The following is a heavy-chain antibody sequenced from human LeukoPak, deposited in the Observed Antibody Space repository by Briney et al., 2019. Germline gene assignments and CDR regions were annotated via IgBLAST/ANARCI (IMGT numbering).Heavy chain of an antibody. Sequence: SGTLSLTCAVSGGSISSSNWWSWVRQPPGQGLEWIGEIYHSGSTNYNPSLKSRVTISVDKSKSQFSLKLSSVTAADTAVYYCARGGGTAMVRRYFDYWGQGTLVTVSS. CDR1: GGSISSSNW. J-gene: IGHJ4*02. D-gene: IGHD5-18*01. V-gene: IGHV4-4*02. CDR3: ARGGGTAMVRRYFDY. CDR2: IYHSGST.